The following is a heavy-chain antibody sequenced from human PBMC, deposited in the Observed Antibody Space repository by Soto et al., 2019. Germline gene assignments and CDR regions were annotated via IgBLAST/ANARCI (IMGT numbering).Heavy chain of an antibody. CDR1: GFTFSSYA. CDR2: ITSNGGNT. J-gene: IGHJ6*02. CDR3: ARRIPFGYGMDV. D-gene: IGHD2-21*01. V-gene: IGHV3-64*01. Sequence: EVQLVESGGGLVQPGGSLRLSCAASGFTFSSYAMHWVRQAPGKGLEYVSAITSNGGNTDYASSVKGRFTISRDNSKKTLYLQMGSLIAEDMAVYYCARRIPFGYGMDVWGQGTTVTVSS.